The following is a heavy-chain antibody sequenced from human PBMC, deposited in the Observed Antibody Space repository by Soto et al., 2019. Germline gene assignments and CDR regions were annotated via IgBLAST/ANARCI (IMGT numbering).Heavy chain of an antibody. CDR3: ARDRAIVGATISYH. J-gene: IGHJ5*02. Sequence: GGSLRLSCAASGVTFSSYSMNWVRQAPGKGLEWVSSISSSSSYIYYADSVKGRFTISRDNAKNSLYLQMNSLRAEDTAVYYCARDRAIVGATISYHCGQGTLVTVSS. D-gene: IGHD1-26*01. CDR2: ISSSSSYI. V-gene: IGHV3-21*01. CDR1: GVTFSSYS.